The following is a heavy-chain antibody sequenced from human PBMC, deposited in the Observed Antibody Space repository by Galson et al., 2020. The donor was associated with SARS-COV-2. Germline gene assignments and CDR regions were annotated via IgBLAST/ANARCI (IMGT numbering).Heavy chain of an antibody. Sequence: SETLSLTCTVSGASISSTTYYWDWIRQSPGEGLEWIGSIYYSGNTYYNPSLKSRVTISVDTSKNQFSLKLSSVTAADTAVYYCARLRNPGSYHSPFQYWGQGTLVAVSS. CDR1: GASISSTTYY. J-gene: IGHJ1*01. V-gene: IGHV4-39*01. CDR2: IYYSGNT. CDR3: ARLRNPGSYHSPFQY. D-gene: IGHD3-10*01.